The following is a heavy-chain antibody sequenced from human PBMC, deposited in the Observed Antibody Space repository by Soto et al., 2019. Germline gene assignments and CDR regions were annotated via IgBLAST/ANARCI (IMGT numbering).Heavy chain of an antibody. D-gene: IGHD3-22*01. CDR3: ARGSGSSGYYFDY. Sequence: SETLSLTCDVSGDTISTGGYAWAWIRQPPGKALEWIGHTYHSGSTNYNPSLKSRVTISVDTSKNQFSLKLSSVTAADTAVYYCARGSGSSGYYFDYWGQGTLVTVSS. CDR2: TYHSGST. CDR1: GDTISTGGYA. V-gene: IGHV4-30-2*01. J-gene: IGHJ4*02.